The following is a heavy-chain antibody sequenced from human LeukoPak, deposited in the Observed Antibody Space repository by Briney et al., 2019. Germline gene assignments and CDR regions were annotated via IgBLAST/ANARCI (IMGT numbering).Heavy chain of an antibody. Sequence: PSETLSLTCTVSGGSISSGGYYWSWIRQHPGKGLEWIGYIYYSGSTYYNPSLKSRVTISVDTSKNQFSLKLSSVTAADTAVYYCASAPGSYYSVDYWGQGTLVTVSS. CDR2: IYYSGST. V-gene: IGHV4-31*03. J-gene: IGHJ4*02. CDR3: ASAPGSYYSVDY. D-gene: IGHD3-10*01. CDR1: GGSISSGGYY.